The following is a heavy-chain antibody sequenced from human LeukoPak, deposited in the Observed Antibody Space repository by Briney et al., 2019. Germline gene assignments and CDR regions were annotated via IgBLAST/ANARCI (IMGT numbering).Heavy chain of an antibody. J-gene: IGHJ4*02. D-gene: IGHD4-17*01. V-gene: IGHV3-11*06. CDR3: ARESGGDYYLDY. Sequence: GRFTISRDNAKNSLYLQMNGLRAEDTAVYYCARESGGDYYLDYWGQGTLVTVSS.